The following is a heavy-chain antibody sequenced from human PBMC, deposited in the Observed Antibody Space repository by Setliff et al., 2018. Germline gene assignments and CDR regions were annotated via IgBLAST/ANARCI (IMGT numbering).Heavy chain of an antibody. J-gene: IGHJ6*03. CDR1: GGTFSSYD. V-gene: IGHV1-69*06. CDR2: IIPIFGTA. Sequence: RASVKVSCKSSGGTFSSYDISWVRQAPGQGLEWMGRIIPIFGTANYAQKFQGRVTITADKSTSTAYMELSRLRSEDTAVYYCATSPKKVTGSDYYNYYMDVWGKGTTVTVSS. CDR3: ATSPKKVTGSDYYNYYMDV. D-gene: IGHD3-9*01.